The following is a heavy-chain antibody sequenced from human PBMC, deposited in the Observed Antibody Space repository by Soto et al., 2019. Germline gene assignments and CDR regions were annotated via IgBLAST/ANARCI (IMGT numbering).Heavy chain of an antibody. CDR3: AKDMVRGATSPYYYYYGMDV. CDR1: GFTFSSYG. J-gene: IGHJ6*02. D-gene: IGHD3-10*01. Sequence: GGSLRLSCAASGFTFSSYGMHWVRQAPGKGLEWVAVISYDGSNKYYADSVKGRFTISRDNSKNTLYLQMNSLRAEDTAVYYCAKDMVRGATSPYYYYYGMDVWGQGTTVTVSS. V-gene: IGHV3-30*18. CDR2: ISYDGSNK.